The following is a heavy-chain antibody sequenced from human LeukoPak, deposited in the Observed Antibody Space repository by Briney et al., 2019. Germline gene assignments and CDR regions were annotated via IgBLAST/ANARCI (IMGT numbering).Heavy chain of an antibody. V-gene: IGHV3-66*02. CDR3: AREGYGPLLRAFDI. Sequence: GGSLRLSCAASGFTVSSNYMSWVRQAPGKGLEWVSVIYSGGSTYYADSVKGRFTISRDNSKNTLYLQMNSLRAEDTAVYYSAREGYGPLLRAFDIWGQGTMVTVSS. J-gene: IGHJ3*02. CDR2: IYSGGST. D-gene: IGHD4-17*01. CDR1: GFTVSSNY.